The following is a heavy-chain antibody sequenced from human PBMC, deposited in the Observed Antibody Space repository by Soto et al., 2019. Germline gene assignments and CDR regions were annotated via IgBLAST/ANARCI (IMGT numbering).Heavy chain of an antibody. CDR2: TYYRSKWYN. CDR1: GDSVSSNSAA. J-gene: IGHJ3*02. D-gene: IGHD6-19*01. CDR3: ARYPQLIAVAGRVHDAFDI. V-gene: IGHV6-1*01. Sequence: SPTLSLTCAISGDSVSSNSAAWNWIRQSPSRGLEWLGRTYYRSKWYNDYAVSVKSRITINPDTSKNQFSLQLNSVTPEDTAVYYCARYPQLIAVAGRVHDAFDIWGQGTMVTVSS.